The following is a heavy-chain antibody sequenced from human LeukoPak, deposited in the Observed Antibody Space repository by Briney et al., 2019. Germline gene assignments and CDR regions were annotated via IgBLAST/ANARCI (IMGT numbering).Heavy chain of an antibody. CDR1: GFTFSSYA. J-gene: IGHJ4*02. Sequence: PGGSLRLSCAVSGFTFSSYAMSWVRQAPGKGLQWVSAISGSDGNAYYAASVKGRFIISRDNSENTLYLQMNSLRDEDTAIYYCAQDWEDIVVIAATLGHWGQGALVTVSS. V-gene: IGHV3-23*01. CDR3: AQDWEDIVVIAATLGH. D-gene: IGHD2-15*01. CDR2: ISGSDGNA.